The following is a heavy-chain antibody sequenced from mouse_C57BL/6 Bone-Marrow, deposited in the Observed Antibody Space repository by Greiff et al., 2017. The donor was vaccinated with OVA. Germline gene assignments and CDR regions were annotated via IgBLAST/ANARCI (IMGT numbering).Heavy chain of an antibody. CDR1: GFTFSDYY. J-gene: IGHJ1*03. CDR2: INYDGSST. D-gene: IGHD1-1*01. Sequence: EVQRVESEGGLVQPGSSMKLSCTASGFTFSDYYMAWVRQVPEKGLEWVANINYDGSSTYYLDSLKSRFIISRDNAKNILYLQMSSLKSEDTATYYCARGVGFITTVVDWYFDVWGTGTTVTVSS. CDR3: ARGVGFITTVVDWYFDV. V-gene: IGHV5-16*01.